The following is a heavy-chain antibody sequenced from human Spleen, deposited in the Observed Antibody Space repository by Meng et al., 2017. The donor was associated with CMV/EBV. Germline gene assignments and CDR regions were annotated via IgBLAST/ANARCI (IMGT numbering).Heavy chain of an antibody. CDR1: FSSYA. CDR2: IIPILGIA. Sequence: FSSYAISWVRQAPGQGLEWMGGIIPILGIANCAQKFQGRVTITADKSTSTAYMELSSLRSEDTAVYYCAQKGEYYYGSGSYSPFDYWGQGTLVTVSS. D-gene: IGHD3-10*01. CDR3: AQKGEYYYGSGSYSPFDY. V-gene: IGHV1-69*10. J-gene: IGHJ4*02.